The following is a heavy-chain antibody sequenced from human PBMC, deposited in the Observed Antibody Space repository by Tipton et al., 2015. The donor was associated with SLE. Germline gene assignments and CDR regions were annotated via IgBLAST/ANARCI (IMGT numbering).Heavy chain of an antibody. D-gene: IGHD6-25*01. V-gene: IGHV4-4*07. Sequence: TLSLTCSVSGDSMNNYYWSWIRQPAGMPLEWIGRIYKTGITNYNPSLKGRLSMSVDTSKAHFSLNLNAVTAADTAVYFCARQDLGRAATLTFDIWGLGTLVTVSS. CDR3: ARQDLGRAATLTFDI. CDR1: GDSMNNYY. CDR2: IYKTGIT. J-gene: IGHJ4*02.